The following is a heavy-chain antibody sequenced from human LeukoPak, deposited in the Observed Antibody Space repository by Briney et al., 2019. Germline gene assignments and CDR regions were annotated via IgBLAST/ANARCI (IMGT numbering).Heavy chain of an antibody. V-gene: IGHV1-69*01. J-gene: IGHJ3*02. CDR2: IIHIFGTS. CDR1: GGTFSSYV. D-gene: IGHD3-22*01. Sequence: GSSVKVSFTASGGTFSSYVISWVRQAPGQGLEWMGGIIHIFGTSNYAQKFQGRVTITADESTSTAYMELSSLRSEDTAVYYCARDGGRDYDSDSSTYWGDAFDIWGQGTLVTVSS. CDR3: ARDGGRDYDSDSSTYWGDAFDI.